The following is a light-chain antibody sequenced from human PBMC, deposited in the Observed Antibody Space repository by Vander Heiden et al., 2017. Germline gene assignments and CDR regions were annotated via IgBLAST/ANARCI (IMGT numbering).Light chain of an antibody. J-gene: IGKJ3*01. CDR1: QRVSSY. CDR2: DAS. CDR3: QQRSNWPPFT. V-gene: IGKV3-11*01. Sequence: EIVLTQSPATLSLSPGARATLSCRASQRVSSYLAWYQQKPGQAPRLLIYDASNRATGIPARFSGSGSGTDFTLTISSLEPEDFAVYYCQQRSNWPPFTFGPGTKVDIK.